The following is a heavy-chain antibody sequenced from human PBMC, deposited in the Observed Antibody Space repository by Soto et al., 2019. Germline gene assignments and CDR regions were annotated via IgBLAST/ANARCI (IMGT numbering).Heavy chain of an antibody. V-gene: IGHV4-38-2*01. CDR3: ARTFDYYGMDV. Sequence: SETLSLTCAVSGYSIASGYYWAWIRQSPGKGLEWIGSIYHAGSVYYNPSLNNRVAVSLDTSKNHFSLKLTSVTAADTAVYYCARTFDYYGMDVWGQGATVTVSS. J-gene: IGHJ6*02. CDR2: IYHAGSV. CDR1: GYSIASGYY.